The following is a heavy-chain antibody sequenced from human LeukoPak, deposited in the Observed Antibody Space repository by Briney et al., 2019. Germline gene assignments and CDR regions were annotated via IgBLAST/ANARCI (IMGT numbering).Heavy chain of an antibody. CDR1: GGSISSYY. CDR2: IYYSGST. V-gene: IGHV4-59*01. Sequence: SSETLSLTCTVSGGSISSYYWSWIRQPPGKGLEWIGYIYYSGSTNYNPSLKSRVTISVDTSKNQFSLKLSSVTAADTAVYYCARGDILTGYLTYYFDYWGQGTLVTVSS. CDR3: ARGDILTGYLTYYFDY. J-gene: IGHJ4*02. D-gene: IGHD3-9*01.